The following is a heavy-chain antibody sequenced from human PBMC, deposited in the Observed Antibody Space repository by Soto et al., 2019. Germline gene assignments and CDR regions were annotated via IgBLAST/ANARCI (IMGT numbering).Heavy chain of an antibody. Sequence: GGSLRLSCAASGFSFSSCEMSWVRQAPGKGLEWVSYISGSGTSTQYSDSVKGRFTISRDNAKNSLHLQMNSLGAEDTAVYYGTSKIVNHGYHYYDYGGQGTLVTVSS. J-gene: IGHJ4*02. CDR3: TSKIVNHGYHYYDY. CDR1: GFSFSSCE. CDR2: ISGSGTST. V-gene: IGHV3-48*03. D-gene: IGHD5-12*01.